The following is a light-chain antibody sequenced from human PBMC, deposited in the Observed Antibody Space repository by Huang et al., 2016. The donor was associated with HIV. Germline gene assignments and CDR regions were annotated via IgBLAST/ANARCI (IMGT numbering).Light chain of an antibody. Sequence: TQSPATLSVSPGERATLSCRASQGIGNKLAWSQVKPGQAPRLLIFDASYRATDVPARFSGGGSDIDFTLTISDLQSEDSAVYYCQQYNRWPRTFGQGTEVEIK. V-gene: IGKV3-15*01. CDR1: QGIGNK. CDR2: DAS. CDR3: QQYNRWPRT. J-gene: IGKJ2*01.